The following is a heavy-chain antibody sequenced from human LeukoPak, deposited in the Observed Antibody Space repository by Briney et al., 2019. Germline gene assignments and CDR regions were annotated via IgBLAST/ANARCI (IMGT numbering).Heavy chain of an antibody. CDR1: GFTFSSYW. CDR2: ISSSSSYI. Sequence: GGSLRLSCAASGFTFSSYWMSWVRQAPGKGLEWVSSISSSSSYIYYADSVKGRFTISRDNAKNSLYLQMNSLRAEDTAVYYCARPPPGYSSGWYALVDYWGQGTLVTVS. J-gene: IGHJ4*02. CDR3: ARPPPGYSSGWYALVDY. V-gene: IGHV3-21*01. D-gene: IGHD6-19*01.